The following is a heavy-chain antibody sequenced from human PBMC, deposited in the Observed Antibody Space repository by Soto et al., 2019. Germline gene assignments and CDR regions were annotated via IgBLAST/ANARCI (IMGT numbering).Heavy chain of an antibody. D-gene: IGHD6-13*01. Sequence: AAVKVSCKASGYTFTSYGIHWVRQAPGQRLEWMGWINAANGDTKYSPKFQGRVTITRDTSASTAYMELSSLRSEDTAVYYCVRRHVSATGIDWFDPWGQGTLVTVSS. CDR2: INAANGDT. CDR1: GYTFTSYG. V-gene: IGHV1-3*01. J-gene: IGHJ5*02. CDR3: VRRHVSATGIDWFDP.